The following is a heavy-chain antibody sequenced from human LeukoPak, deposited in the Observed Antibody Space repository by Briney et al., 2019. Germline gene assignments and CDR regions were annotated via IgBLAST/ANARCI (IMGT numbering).Heavy chain of an antibody. J-gene: IGHJ4*02. CDR2: IRQDGDTK. V-gene: IGHV3-7*03. CDR3: ARSLPYGTTWYGRSDF. CDR1: GFLFNAYW. D-gene: IGHD6-13*01. Sequence: GGSLRLSCAASGFLFNAYWMTWVRQAPGKGLEWVANIRQDGDTKYYVDSVKGRFTISRDNAMNSLYLQMNNLRAEDTAIYYCARSLPYGTTWYGRSDFWGQGTLVTVSS.